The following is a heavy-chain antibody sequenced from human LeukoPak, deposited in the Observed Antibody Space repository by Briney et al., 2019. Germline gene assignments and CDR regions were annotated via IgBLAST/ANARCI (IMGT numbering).Heavy chain of an antibody. Sequence: PGGSLRLSCAASGFTFSGSAMHWVRQASGKGLEWVGRIRSKANSYATAYAASVKGRFTISRDDSKNTAYLQMNSLKTEDTAVYYCTTELLDPYYYDSSGYLVRRSSNGGGDYWGQGTLVTVSS. CDR1: GFTFSGSA. CDR2: IRSKANSYAT. D-gene: IGHD3-22*01. J-gene: IGHJ4*02. V-gene: IGHV3-73*01. CDR3: TTELLDPYYYDSSGYLVRRSSNGGGDY.